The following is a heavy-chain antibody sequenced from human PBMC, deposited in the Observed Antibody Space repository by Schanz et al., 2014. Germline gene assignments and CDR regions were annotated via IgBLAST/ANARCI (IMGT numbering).Heavy chain of an antibody. Sequence: QLQLQESGPGLVKPSETLSLTCTVSGDSISSSRYCWGWIRQPPGKGLEWIGSIYYSGSTYYNPSPKGRATIPEDAHKTRSPLNRASGTAADTAVYYCARPGAYCGGDCYDYWGQGTLVTVSS. CDR2: IYYSGST. J-gene: IGHJ4*02. V-gene: IGHV4-39*01. CDR3: ARPGAYCGGDCYDY. CDR1: GDSISSSRYC. D-gene: IGHD2-21*01.